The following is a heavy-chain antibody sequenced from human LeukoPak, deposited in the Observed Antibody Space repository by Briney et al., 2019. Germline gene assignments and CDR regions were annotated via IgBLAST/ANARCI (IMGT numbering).Heavy chain of an antibody. CDR1: GGTFSSYA. V-gene: IGHV1-69*13. Sequence: VASVKVSCKASGGTFSSYAISWVRQAPGQGLEWMGGIIPVFGTSNYAQKFQGRVTITADESTRTAYMELSSLRSEDTAVYYCARKGHSSGWAGDVRAFDIWGQGTMVTVSS. CDR3: ARKGHSSGWAGDVRAFDI. D-gene: IGHD6-19*01. CDR2: IIPVFGTS. J-gene: IGHJ3*02.